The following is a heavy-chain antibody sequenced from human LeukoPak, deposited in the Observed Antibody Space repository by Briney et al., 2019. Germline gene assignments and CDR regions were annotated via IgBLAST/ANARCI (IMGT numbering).Heavy chain of an antibody. CDR1: GFTFSSYA. CDR3: AKGLCYGSGSRVEY. Sequence: GGSLRLSYAASGFTFSSYAMSWVRQAPGKGLEWVSAISGSGGSTYYADSVKGRFTISRDNSKNTLYLQMNSLRAEDTAVYYCAKGLCYGSGSRVEYWGQGTLVTVSS. CDR2: ISGSGGST. D-gene: IGHD3-10*01. V-gene: IGHV3-23*01. J-gene: IGHJ4*02.